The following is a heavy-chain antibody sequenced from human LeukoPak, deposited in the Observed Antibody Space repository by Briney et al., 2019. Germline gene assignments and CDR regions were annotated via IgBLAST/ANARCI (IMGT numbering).Heavy chain of an antibody. J-gene: IGHJ4*02. CDR1: GFTFSTYG. CDR2: ISGSAATT. Sequence: PGGSLRLSCAASGFTFSTYGMTWVRQAPGKGLEWVSAISGSAATTFYADSVKGRFTISRDNSKNTLYLQMNSLRAEDTAVYYCAKERGYSYTEIDYWGQGTLVTVSS. CDR3: AKERGYSYTEIDY. D-gene: IGHD5-18*01. V-gene: IGHV3-23*01.